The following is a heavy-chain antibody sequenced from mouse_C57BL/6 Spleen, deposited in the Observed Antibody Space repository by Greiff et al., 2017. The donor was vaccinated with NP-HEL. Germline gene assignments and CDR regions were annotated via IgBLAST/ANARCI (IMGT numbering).Heavy chain of an antibody. J-gene: IGHJ2*01. CDR3: GRMSPVGYYFYFDC. CDR2: IYPSDSAA. CDR1: GYTFTSYW. D-gene: IGHD2-3*01. V-gene: IGHV1-74*01. Sequence: QVQLQQPGAELVKPGASVKVSCKASGYTFTSYWMHWVKQRPGQGLEWIGRIYPSDSAANYNQKFKGKAILTVDKSSSTVYMQLSSLTSEDSAVYYCGRMSPVGYYFYFDCWGKGTTLTVSS.